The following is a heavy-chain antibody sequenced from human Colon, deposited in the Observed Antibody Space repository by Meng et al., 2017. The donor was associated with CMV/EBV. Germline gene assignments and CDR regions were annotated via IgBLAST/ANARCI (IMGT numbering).Heavy chain of an antibody. V-gene: IGHV3-20*04. CDR1: GFSVDDFA. Sequence: LSCAASGFSVDDFAMSWVRQVPGKGLEWVAGIAWNGATTQYSESVKGRFTVSRDNAKNSLYLQMNTLRDEDTALYYCAKDYMSACDSWGRGTLVTVSS. CDR3: AKDYMSACDS. J-gene: IGHJ4*02. CDR2: IAWNGATT. D-gene: IGHD2-21*01.